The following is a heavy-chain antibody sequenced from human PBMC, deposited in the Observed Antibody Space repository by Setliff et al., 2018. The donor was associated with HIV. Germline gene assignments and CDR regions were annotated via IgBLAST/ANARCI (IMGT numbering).Heavy chain of an antibody. J-gene: IGHJ4*02. CDR2: ISYDSRFI. Sequence: PGGSLRLSCAASGFTFRNYKMNWVRQAPGKGLEWVSSISYDSRFIYHADSMKGRFTISRDNAKKLVYLQMTSLRAEDTAIYYCARDRASSGYYARFDHWGQGTLVTVSS. D-gene: IGHD3-22*01. V-gene: IGHV3-21*01. CDR1: GFTFRNYK. CDR3: ARDRASSGYYARFDH.